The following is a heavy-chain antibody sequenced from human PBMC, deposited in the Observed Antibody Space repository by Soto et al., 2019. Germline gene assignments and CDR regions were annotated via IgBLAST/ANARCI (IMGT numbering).Heavy chain of an antibody. CDR2: IIPIFGTA. Sequence: QVQLVQSGAEVKKPGSSVKVSCKASGGTFSSYAISWVRQAPGQGLEWMGGIIPIFGTANYAQKFQGRVTITADESTSTAYMELSSLRSEDTAVYYCARYLDCSGGSCYSGNVDYYYGMDVWGQGTTVTVSS. CDR3: ARYLDCSGGSCYSGNVDYYYGMDV. V-gene: IGHV1-69*01. J-gene: IGHJ6*02. CDR1: GGTFSSYA. D-gene: IGHD2-15*01.